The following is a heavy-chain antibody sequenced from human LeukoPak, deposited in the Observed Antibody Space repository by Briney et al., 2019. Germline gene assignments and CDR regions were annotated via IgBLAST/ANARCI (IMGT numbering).Heavy chain of an antibody. Sequence: SSVNVSCKTSGGTFSSYGISWVRQAPGQGLEWLGGIIPIFGTANYAQKFQGRVTIIADESTSTGYMELSSLRSDDTAVYYCASVEGRDGYTDWGQGTLVTVSS. CDR2: IIPIFGTA. D-gene: IGHD5-24*01. V-gene: IGHV1-69*01. CDR3: ASVEGRDGYTD. CDR1: GGTFSSYG. J-gene: IGHJ4*02.